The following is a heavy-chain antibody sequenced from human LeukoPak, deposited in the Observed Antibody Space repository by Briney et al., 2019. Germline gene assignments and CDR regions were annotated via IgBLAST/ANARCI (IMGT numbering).Heavy chain of an antibody. J-gene: IGHJ4*02. CDR1: GGSISSGGYS. V-gene: IGHV4-30-2*01. D-gene: IGHD2-15*01. CDR3: ARGNCSGGSCYSDY. CDR2: IYHSGST. Sequence: SQTLSLTCAVSGGSISSGGYSWSWIRQPPGKGLEWIGYIYHSGSTYYNPSLKSRVTISVDRSKNQFSLKLSSVTAADTAVYYCARGNCSGGSCYSDYWGQGTLVTVSS.